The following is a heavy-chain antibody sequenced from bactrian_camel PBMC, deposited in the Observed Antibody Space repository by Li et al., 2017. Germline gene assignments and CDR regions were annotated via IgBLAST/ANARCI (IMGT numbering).Heavy chain of an antibody. CDR3: AASPSWCGSNTLPGDFAY. CDR1: GSIENRC. J-gene: IGHJ6*01. V-gene: IGHV3S40*01. CDR2: FVNGGGTT. Sequence: VQLVESGGGSVQAGGSLKLTCLASGSIENRCMGWFRQAPGKGLEWVSIFVNGGGTTLYADSVKGRFTISRDNAKNTVYLQMNSLKPEDTAMYYCAASPSWCGSNTLPGDFAYWGQGTQVTVS. D-gene: IGHD6*01.